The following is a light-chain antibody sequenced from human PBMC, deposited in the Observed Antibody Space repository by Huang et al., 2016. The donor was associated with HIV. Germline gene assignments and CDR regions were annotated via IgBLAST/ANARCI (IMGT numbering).Light chain of an antibody. CDR3: QQYNSYPYT. V-gene: IGKV1-5*01. CDR2: DAS. CDR1: QSISSW. J-gene: IGKJ2*01. Sequence: DIQMTQSPSTLSASVGDRVTITCRASQSISSWLAWYQQKPGKAPKLLIYDASSLESGVPSRFSGSGSGTEFTLRISSLQPDNVATYYCQQYNSYPYTFGQGTKLEIK.